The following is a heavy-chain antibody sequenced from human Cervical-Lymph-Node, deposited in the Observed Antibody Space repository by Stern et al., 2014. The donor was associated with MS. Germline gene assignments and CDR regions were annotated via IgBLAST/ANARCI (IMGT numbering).Heavy chain of an antibody. CDR1: AYTITDYY. CDR2: FNHNSGGT. V-gene: IGHV1-2*02. Sequence: QVQLVQSGAEVKKPGASVKVSCKASAYTITDYYTHWVRQAPGHGLEWMGWFNHNSGGTYSAQKFQGRLTMTRDTSISTAYMELSSLRSDDTAVYYCARGGGYSYSTLDHWGQGTQVTVSS. CDR3: ARGGGYSYSTLDH. J-gene: IGHJ4*02. D-gene: IGHD3-10*01.